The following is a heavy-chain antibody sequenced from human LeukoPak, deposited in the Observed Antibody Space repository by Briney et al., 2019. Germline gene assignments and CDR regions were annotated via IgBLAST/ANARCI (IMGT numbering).Heavy chain of an antibody. D-gene: IGHD4-17*01. CDR3: ARAVTTVVLIGYYYYMDV. Sequence: ASVKVSCKASGYTFTSYYMHWVRQAPGQGLEWMGWISAYNGNTNYAQKLQGRVTMTTDTSTSTAYMELRSLRSEDTAVYYCARAVTTVVLIGYYYYMDVWGKGTTVTVSS. CDR2: ISAYNGNT. V-gene: IGHV1-18*04. J-gene: IGHJ6*03. CDR1: GYTFTSYY.